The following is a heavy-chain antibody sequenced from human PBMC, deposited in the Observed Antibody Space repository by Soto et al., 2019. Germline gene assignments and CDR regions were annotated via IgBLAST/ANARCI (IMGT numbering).Heavy chain of an antibody. CDR3: VRATYFSDSSGYTRCLDY. D-gene: IGHD3-22*01. CDR2: SRDKPQGYST. CDR1: GFTLSDHY. J-gene: IGHJ4*02. V-gene: IGHV3-72*01. Sequence: PVGSQRLSCAASGFTLSDHYIDWVRQAPGKGLEWVGRSRDKPQGYSTTYAASVKGRFTASRDESKNSAYLQMNSLKTEDTAVYYCVRATYFSDSSGYTRCLDYWGQGTLVTVSS.